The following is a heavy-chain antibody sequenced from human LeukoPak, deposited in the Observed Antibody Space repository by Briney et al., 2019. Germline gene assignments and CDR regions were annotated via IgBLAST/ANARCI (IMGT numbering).Heavy chain of an antibody. J-gene: IGHJ6*02. CDR2: ISGSGGST. CDR1: GFTFSSYA. V-gene: IGHV3-23*01. Sequence: GRSLRLSCAASGFTFSSYAMSWVRQAPGKGLEWVSAISGSGGSTYYADSVKGRFTISRDNSKNTLYLQMNSLRAEDTAVYYCAKLDYGDYDVTYYYYGMDVWGQGTTVTVSS. D-gene: IGHD4-17*01. CDR3: AKLDYGDYDVTYYYYGMDV.